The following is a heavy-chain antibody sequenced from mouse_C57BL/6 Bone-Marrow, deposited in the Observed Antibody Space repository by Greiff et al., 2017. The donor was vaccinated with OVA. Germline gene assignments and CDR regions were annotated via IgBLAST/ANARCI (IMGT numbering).Heavy chain of an antibody. V-gene: IGHV14-4*01. Sequence: VQLQQSGAELVRPGASVKLSCTASGFNIKDDYMHWVKQRPEQGLEWIGWIDPENGDTESASKFQGKATITADTSSNTAYLQLSSLTSEDTAVYYCTIDGYYLYWYFDVWGTGTTVTVSS. CDR1: GFNIKDDY. J-gene: IGHJ1*03. D-gene: IGHD2-3*01. CDR3: TIDGYYLYWYFDV. CDR2: IDPENGDT.